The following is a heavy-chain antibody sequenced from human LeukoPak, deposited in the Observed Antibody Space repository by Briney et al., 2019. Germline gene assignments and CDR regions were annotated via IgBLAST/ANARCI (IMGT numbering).Heavy chain of an antibody. CDR3: ARDGPWGAVVPDAFDI. V-gene: IGHV3-21*01. CDR1: GFTFSWYS. J-gene: IGHJ3*02. D-gene: IGHD4-23*01. CDR2: INSGTGYT. Sequence: EGSLRLSCAASGFTFSWYSMNWVRQAPGKGLEWVSSINSGTGYTYYADSVKGRFTISRDNAKNSLYLQMNSLRAEDTAVYYCARDGPWGAVVPDAFDIWGQGTMVTVSS.